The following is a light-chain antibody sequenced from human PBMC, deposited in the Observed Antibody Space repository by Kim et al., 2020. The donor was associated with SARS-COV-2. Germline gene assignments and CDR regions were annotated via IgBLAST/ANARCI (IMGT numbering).Light chain of an antibody. Sequence: GQRVTISCFGRASNIGSNTVNWYQQFTGTAPKLLIDTNNRRPSGVPDRVSGSKSGTSASLAISGLQSEDEADYYCATWDDSLDVWMFGGGTQLTVL. CDR3: ATWDDSLDVWM. CDR2: TNN. V-gene: IGLV1-44*01. CDR1: ASNIGSNT. J-gene: IGLJ3*02.